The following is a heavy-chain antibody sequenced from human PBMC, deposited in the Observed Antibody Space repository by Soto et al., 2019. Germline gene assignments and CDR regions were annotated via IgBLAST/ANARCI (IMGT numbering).Heavy chain of an antibody. D-gene: IGHD5-18*01. J-gene: IGHJ5*02. CDR2: ISSSGSAI. V-gene: IGHV3-11*01. Sequence: PGVSLRLSCAASGFTFSDYYMSWIRQAPGKGLEWLSYISSSGSAIYYADSVKGRFTISRDNAKNSLYLQMNSLRAEDTAVYYCARDSPQYSYDLNWFDPWGQGSLVTVSS. CDR1: GFTFSDYY. CDR3: ARDSPQYSYDLNWFDP.